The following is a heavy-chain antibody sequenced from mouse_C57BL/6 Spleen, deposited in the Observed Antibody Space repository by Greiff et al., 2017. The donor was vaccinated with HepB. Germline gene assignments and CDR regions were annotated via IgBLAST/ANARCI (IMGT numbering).Heavy chain of an antibody. V-gene: IGHV1-15*01. J-gene: IGHJ3*01. CDR3: TRGGYYGSRFFAY. Sequence: SGAELVRPGASVTLSCKASGYTFTDYEMHWVKQTPVHGLEWIGAIDPETGGTAYNQKFKGKAILTADKSSSTAYMELRSLTSEDSAVYYCTRGGYYGSRFFAYWGQGTLVTVSA. CDR1: GYTFTDYE. CDR2: IDPETGGT. D-gene: IGHD1-1*01.